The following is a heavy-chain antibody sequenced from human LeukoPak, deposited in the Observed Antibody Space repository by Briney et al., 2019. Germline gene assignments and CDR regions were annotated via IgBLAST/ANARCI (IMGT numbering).Heavy chain of an antibody. D-gene: IGHD6-13*01. Sequence: SQTLSLTCTVSGGSISSGSYYWRWIRQPAGKGLEWIGHIYTSGSTKYNPSLQSRCTISAANSKNPFSLKLSSVTAADTAVYYCAKDFVIAATTEYFQYWGQGTLVTVSS. CDR3: AKDFVIAATTEYFQY. CDR1: GGSISSGSYY. J-gene: IGHJ1*01. V-gene: IGHV4-61*09. CDR2: IYTSGST.